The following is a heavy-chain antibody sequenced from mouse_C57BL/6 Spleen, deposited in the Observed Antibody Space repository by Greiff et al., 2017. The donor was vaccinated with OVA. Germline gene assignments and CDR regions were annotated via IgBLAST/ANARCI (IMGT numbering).Heavy chain of an antibody. CDR1: GYTFTSYW. J-gene: IGHJ2*01. Sequence: QVQLQQPGAELVKPGASVKMSCKASGYTFTSYWITWVKQRPGQGLEWIGDIYPGSGSTNYNEKFKSKATLTVDTSSSTAYMQLSSLTSEDSAVYYCAIYYCGSSSLDYWGQGTTLTVSS. V-gene: IGHV1-55*01. D-gene: IGHD1-1*01. CDR2: IYPGSGST. CDR3: AIYYCGSSSLDY.